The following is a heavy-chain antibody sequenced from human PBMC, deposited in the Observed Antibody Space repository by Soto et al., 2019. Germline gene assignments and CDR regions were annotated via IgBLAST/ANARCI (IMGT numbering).Heavy chain of an antibody. J-gene: IGHJ6*02. CDR1: GYNFRTYW. Sequence: GASLKICCNGSGYNFRTYWIAWVRQMPGKGLEWLGIFYPGDSYTNYSPSFQGHVTISADKSISTAYLQWSSLKASDTAMYYCARHSGPFLTLYYYYGMDVWGQGTTVTVSS. D-gene: IGHD2-8*02. CDR3: ARHSGPFLTLYYYYGMDV. CDR2: FYPGDSYT. V-gene: IGHV5-51*01.